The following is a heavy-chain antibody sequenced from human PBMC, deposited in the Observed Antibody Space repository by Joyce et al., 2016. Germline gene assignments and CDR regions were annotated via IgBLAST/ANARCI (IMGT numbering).Heavy chain of an antibody. V-gene: IGHV3-53*01. CDR1: GFTVSNNY. Sequence: EVQLVESGGGLIQPGGSLRLSCAASGFTVSNNYMTWVRQAPGKGLCWVSFIYSGGDTYYADSVKGRFTISRDKNTLYLQMNSLRVEDTAVYYCARVPGFHWGQGTLVTVSS. CDR2: IYSGGDT. J-gene: IGHJ4*02. CDR3: ARVPGFH.